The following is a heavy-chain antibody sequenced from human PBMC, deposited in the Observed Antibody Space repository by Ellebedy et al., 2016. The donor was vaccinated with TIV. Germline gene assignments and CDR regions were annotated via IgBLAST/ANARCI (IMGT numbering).Heavy chain of an antibody. J-gene: IGHJ4*02. D-gene: IGHD2-21*02. CDR1: GFTFGDYA. CDR3: TRKWGIVVVTALHDY. V-gene: IGHV3-49*03. Sequence: PGGSLRLSCTASGFTFGDYAMSWFRQAPGKGLEWVGLIRSNTYSGTTEYAVSVKGRFAISRDDSKSIAYLQMNSLETEDTAVYYCTRKWGIVVVTALHDYWGQGTLVTVSS. CDR2: IRSNTYSGTT.